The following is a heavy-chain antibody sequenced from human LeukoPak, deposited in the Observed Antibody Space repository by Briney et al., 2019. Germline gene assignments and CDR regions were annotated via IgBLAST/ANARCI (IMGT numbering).Heavy chain of an antibody. Sequence: SETLSLTCTVSGGSISSYYWSWIRQPPGKGLEWIGYIYYSGSTNYNPSLKSRVTISVDTSKNQFSLKLSSVTAADTAVYYCAATDGYNYAGVDYWGQGTLVTVSS. V-gene: IGHV4-59*01. J-gene: IGHJ4*02. CDR1: GGSISSYY. CDR2: IYYSGST. D-gene: IGHD5-24*01. CDR3: AATDGYNYAGVDY.